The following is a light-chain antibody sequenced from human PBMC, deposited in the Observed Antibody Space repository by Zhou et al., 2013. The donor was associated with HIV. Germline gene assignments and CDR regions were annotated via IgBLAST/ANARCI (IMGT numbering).Light chain of an antibody. Sequence: EMVVTQSPATLSLSPGDTATLSCRASHSVGSSLAWYQQKPGQAPRLLIHGASTRATGIPARFSGSGSGTDFTLTISSLQSEDFAVYYCQQYNNWPPWTFGQGTKVDIK. V-gene: IGKV3-15*01. CDR2: GAS. J-gene: IGKJ1*01. CDR3: QQYNNWPPWT. CDR1: HSVGSS.